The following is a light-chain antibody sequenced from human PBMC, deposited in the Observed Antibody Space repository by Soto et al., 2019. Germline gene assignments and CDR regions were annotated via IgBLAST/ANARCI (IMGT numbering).Light chain of an antibody. CDR2: EVT. CDR1: SSDVGGYNF. V-gene: IGLV2-14*01. Sequence: QSALTQPASVSGSPGQSITISCTGTSSDVGGYNFVSWYQQHPGKAPKLMIHEVTNRPSGVSSRFSGSKSGNTASLTISGLQTEDEADYFCSSYTRQNTRVFGGGTKLTVL. J-gene: IGLJ3*02. CDR3: SSYTRQNTRV.